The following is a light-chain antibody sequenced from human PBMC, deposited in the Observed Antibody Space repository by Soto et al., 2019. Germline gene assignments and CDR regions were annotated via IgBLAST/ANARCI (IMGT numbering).Light chain of an antibody. V-gene: IGKV1-27*01. J-gene: IGKJ1*01. CDR1: QDIKKF. CDR3: QKYDRAPAA. CDR2: AAS. Sequence: DIQVTQSPYSLSASPGDRITITCRASQDIKKFLAWYQQNPGEVPHLLIYAASTLRPGVPSRFSGNASGTDFTLTIASLQPEDGATYFCQKYDRAPAAFGQGTKV.